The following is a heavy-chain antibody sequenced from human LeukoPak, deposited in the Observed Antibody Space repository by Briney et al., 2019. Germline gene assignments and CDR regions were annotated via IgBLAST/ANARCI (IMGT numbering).Heavy chain of an antibody. V-gene: IGHV3-33*06. D-gene: IGHD3-9*01. CDR1: GFTFSSYG. CDR3: AKGGDWFHKRSLYYFDY. J-gene: IGHJ4*02. Sequence: PGGSLRLSCAASGFTFSSYGMHWVRQAPGKGLEWVAVIWYDGSNKYYADSVKGRFTISRDNSKNTLYLQMNSLRAEDTAVYYCAKGGDWFHKRSLYYFDYRGQGTLVTVSS. CDR2: IWYDGSNK.